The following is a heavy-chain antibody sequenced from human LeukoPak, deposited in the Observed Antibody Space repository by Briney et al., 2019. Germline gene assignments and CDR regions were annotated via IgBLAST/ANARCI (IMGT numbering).Heavy chain of an antibody. J-gene: IGHJ3*02. D-gene: IGHD2-2*01. CDR3: AKDMVYQLLVGDAFDI. Sequence: GRSLRLSCAASGFTFDDYAMHWVRQAPGEGLEWVSGISWNGGSIAYADSVKGRFTISRDNAKNSLYLQMNSLRAEDMALYYCAKDMVYQLLVGDAFDIWGQGTMVTVSS. CDR2: ISWNGGSI. CDR1: GFTFDDYA. V-gene: IGHV3-9*03.